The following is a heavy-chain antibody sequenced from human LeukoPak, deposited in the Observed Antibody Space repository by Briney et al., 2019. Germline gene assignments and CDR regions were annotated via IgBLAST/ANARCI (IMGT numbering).Heavy chain of an antibody. J-gene: IGHJ4*02. Sequence: ASVKVSCKASGYTFTGYYMHWVRQAPGQGLECMGWINPNSGGTNYAQKFQGRVTMTRDTSISTAYMELSRLRSDDTAVYYCARVISSGPKFGYWGQGTLVTVSS. V-gene: IGHV1-2*02. CDR3: ARVISSGPKFGY. CDR2: INPNSGGT. CDR1: GYTFTGYY. D-gene: IGHD3-22*01.